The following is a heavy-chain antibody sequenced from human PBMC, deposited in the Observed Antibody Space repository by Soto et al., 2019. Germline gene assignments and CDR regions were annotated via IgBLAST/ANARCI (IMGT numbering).Heavy chain of an antibody. CDR2: IYYSGNT. D-gene: IGHD2-21*02. V-gene: IGHV4-31*02. J-gene: IGHJ6*02. CDR3: ARVCGGDCHNGMDV. Sequence: WTWIRQHPGKGLEWIGYIYYSGNTYYNPSLKSRVTISVDTSKNQFSLKLSSVTAADTAVYYCARVCGGDCHNGMDVWGQGTMVTVSS.